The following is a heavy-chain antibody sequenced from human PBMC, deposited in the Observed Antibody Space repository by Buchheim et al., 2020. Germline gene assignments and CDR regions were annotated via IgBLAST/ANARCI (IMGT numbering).Heavy chain of an antibody. CDR2: ISYDGSNK. Sequence: QVQLVESGGGVVQPGRSLRLSCAASGFTFSSYAMHWVRQAPGKGLEWVAVISYDGSNKYYADSVKGRFTISRDNSKNTLYLQMNSLRAEDTAVYYCARSRMVRGVTSDYWGQGTL. CDR3: ARSRMVRGVTSDY. CDR1: GFTFSSYA. V-gene: IGHV3-30*04. J-gene: IGHJ4*02. D-gene: IGHD3-10*01.